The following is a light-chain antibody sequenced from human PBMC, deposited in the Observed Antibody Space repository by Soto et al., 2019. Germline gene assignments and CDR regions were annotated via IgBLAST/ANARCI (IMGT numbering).Light chain of an antibody. CDR1: QTIRSW. CDR2: KAS. Sequence: DIQMTQSPSTLSGSVGDRVTITCRASQTIRSWLAWYQQKPGKAPKLLIYKASTLKSGVPSRFSGSGSGTEFTLTIRSRQPDDFASYYCQHYNSYSEAFGQGTKVELK. J-gene: IGKJ1*01. V-gene: IGKV1-5*03. CDR3: QHYNSYSEA.